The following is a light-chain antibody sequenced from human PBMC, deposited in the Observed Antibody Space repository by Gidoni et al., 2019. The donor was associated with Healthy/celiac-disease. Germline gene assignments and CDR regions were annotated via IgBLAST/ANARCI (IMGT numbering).Light chain of an antibody. V-gene: IGKV1-39*01. CDR2: AAS. Sequence: DIQRTQSPSSLSASVGDRVTITCRASQSISSYLNWYQQKPGKAPKLLIYAASSLQSGVPSSFSGSGSGTDFTLTISSLQPEDFATYYCQQSYSTPQTFXQXTKVEIK. J-gene: IGKJ1*01. CDR3: QQSYSTPQT. CDR1: QSISSY.